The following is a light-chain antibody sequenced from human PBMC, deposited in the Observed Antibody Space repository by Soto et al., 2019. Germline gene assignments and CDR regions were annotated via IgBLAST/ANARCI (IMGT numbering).Light chain of an antibody. V-gene: IGKV1-5*01. CDR3: QQYTTYPYT. J-gene: IGKJ2*01. Sequence: DIQMTQSPSTLSASVGDRVTITCRASQSVTNWLAWYQQKPGKAPNLLIYDASRLQSGIPSRFSGSGSGTKFTLTISSLQPDDFATYYFQQYTTYPYTFGQGTKLEIK. CDR2: DAS. CDR1: QSVTNW.